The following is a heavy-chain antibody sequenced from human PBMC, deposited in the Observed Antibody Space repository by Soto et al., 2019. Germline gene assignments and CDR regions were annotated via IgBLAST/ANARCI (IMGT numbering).Heavy chain of an antibody. CDR3: ASHGITGTWVYYYGMDV. J-gene: IGHJ6*02. V-gene: IGHV1-69*12. CDR2: IIPIFGTA. CDR1: GGTFSSYA. Sequence: QVQLVQSGAEVKKPGSSVKVSCKASGGTFSSYAISWVRQAPGQGIEWIGGIIPIFGTANYAQKFQGSVTITADESTTTAYMALSSMRSEDTAVYYCASHGITGTWVYYYGMDVWGQGTTVTVSS. D-gene: IGHD1-7*01.